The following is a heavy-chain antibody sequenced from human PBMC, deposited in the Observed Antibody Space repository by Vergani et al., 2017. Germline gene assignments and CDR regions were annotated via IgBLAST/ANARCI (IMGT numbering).Heavy chain of an antibody. D-gene: IGHD3-3*01. V-gene: IGHV4-61*02. CDR1: GGSISSGSYY. CDR3: ARTPQLITIFGVVIDYGMDV. J-gene: IGHJ6*02. Sequence: QVQLQESGPGLVKPSQTLSLTCTVSGGSISSGSYYWSWIRQPAGKGLEWIGRIYTSGSTNYNPSLKSRVTISVDTSKNQFSLKLSSVTAADTAVYYCARTPQLITIFGVVIDYGMDVWGQG. CDR2: IYTSGST.